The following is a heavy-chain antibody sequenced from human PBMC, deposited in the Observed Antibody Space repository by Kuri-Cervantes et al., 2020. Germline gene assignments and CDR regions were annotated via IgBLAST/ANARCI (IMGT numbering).Heavy chain of an antibody. V-gene: IGHV4-39*07. J-gene: IGHJ4*02. CDR2: IYKSGST. CDR1: GGSISSRDYY. CDR3: ARSTYYYDSSGYD. Sequence: SETLSLTCTVSGGSISSRDYYWGWIRQPPGKGLEWIGSIYKSGSTYYNPSLKSRITISVDTSKNQFSLKLSSVTAADTAVYYCARSTYYYDSSGYDWGQGTLVTVSS. D-gene: IGHD3-22*01.